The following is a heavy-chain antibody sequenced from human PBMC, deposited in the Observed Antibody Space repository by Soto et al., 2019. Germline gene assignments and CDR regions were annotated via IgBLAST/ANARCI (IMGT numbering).Heavy chain of an antibody. J-gene: IGHJ5*02. D-gene: IGHD6-13*01. Sequence: GGSLRLSCAASGFTFRSFTMNWVRQAPGKRLEWVSTISSNSAYIYYTDALRGRFTISRDNAKNSLHLHMNSLRAEDTAVYYCTRDASRDSSARGWFDPWGPGTLVTVSS. V-gene: IGHV3-21*01. CDR3: TRDASRDSSARGWFDP. CDR1: GFTFRSFT. CDR2: ISSNSAYI.